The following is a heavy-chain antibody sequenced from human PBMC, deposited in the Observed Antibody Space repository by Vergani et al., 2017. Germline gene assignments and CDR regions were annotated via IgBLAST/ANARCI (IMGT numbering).Heavy chain of an antibody. CDR2: IYYSGST. CDR3: ARDRLHNDFWSAHPYYYMDV. D-gene: IGHD3-3*01. Sequence: QVQLQESGPGLVKPSETLSLTCTVSGGSISSYYWSWIRQPPGKGLEWIGYIYYSGSTNYNPSLKSRVTISVDTSKNQFSLKLSSVTAADTAVYYCARDRLHNDFWSAHPYYYMDVWGKGTTVTVSS. V-gene: IGHV4-59*01. J-gene: IGHJ6*03. CDR1: GGSISSYY.